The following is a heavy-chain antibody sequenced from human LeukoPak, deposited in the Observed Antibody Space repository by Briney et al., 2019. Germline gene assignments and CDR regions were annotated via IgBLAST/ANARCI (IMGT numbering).Heavy chain of an antibody. Sequence: PSGTLSLTCAVSGGSISSSNWWSWVRRPPGKGLEWLGEIYHSGSTNYNPSLKSRVTISVDKSKNQFSLKLSSVTAADTAVYYCARDRGFGYSSSWYGAFDIWGQGTMVTVSS. V-gene: IGHV4-4*02. D-gene: IGHD6-13*01. CDR2: IYHSGST. CDR3: ARDRGFGYSSSWYGAFDI. CDR1: GGSISSSNW. J-gene: IGHJ3*02.